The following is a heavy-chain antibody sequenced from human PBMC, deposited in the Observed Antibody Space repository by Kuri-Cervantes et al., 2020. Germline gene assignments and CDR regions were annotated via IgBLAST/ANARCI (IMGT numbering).Heavy chain of an antibody. CDR2: INPNSGGT. V-gene: IGHV1-2*02. J-gene: IGHJ4*02. Sequence: GESLKISCKASGYTFTGYYMHWVRQAPGQGLEWMGWINPNSGGTNYAQKFQGRVTMTRDTSISTAYMELSRLRSDDTAVYYCASERTDGDYPDYWGQGTLVTVSS. CDR1: GYTFTGYY. CDR3: ASERTDGDYPDY. D-gene: IGHD4-17*01.